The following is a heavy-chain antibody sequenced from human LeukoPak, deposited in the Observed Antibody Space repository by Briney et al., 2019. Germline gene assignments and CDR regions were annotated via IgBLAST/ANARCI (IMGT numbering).Heavy chain of an antibody. Sequence: SETLSLTCTVSGGSIRSYYCSWIRQPPGKGLEWVGYVYYSGSTSYNPSLKSRVTISVDASKNQFSLKLSSVTAADTAVYYCARHFTGPGTYTPYFGMDVWGQGTTVTVSS. CDR3: ARHFTGPGTYTPYFGMDV. J-gene: IGHJ6*02. CDR2: VYYSGST. D-gene: IGHD3-16*01. CDR1: GGSIRSYY. V-gene: IGHV4-59*08.